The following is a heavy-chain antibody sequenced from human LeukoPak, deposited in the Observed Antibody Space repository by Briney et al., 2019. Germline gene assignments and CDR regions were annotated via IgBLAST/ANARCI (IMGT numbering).Heavy chain of an antibody. Sequence: SVKVSCKASGGTFSSYAISWVRQAPGQGLEWMGGIIPIFGTANYAQKFQGRVTITADESTSTAYMELSSLRSEDTAVYYCARVNKAYYGSGSYYSLYYYMDVWGKGTTVTVPS. D-gene: IGHD3-10*01. CDR1: GGTFSSYA. CDR3: ARVNKAYYGSGSYYSLYYYMDV. CDR2: IIPIFGTA. V-gene: IGHV1-69*01. J-gene: IGHJ6*03.